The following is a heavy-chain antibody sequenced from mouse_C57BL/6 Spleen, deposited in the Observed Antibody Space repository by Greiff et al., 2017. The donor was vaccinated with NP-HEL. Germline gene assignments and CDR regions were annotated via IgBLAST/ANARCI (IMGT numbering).Heavy chain of an antibody. V-gene: IGHV1-64*01. Sequence: QVQLQQSGAELVKPGASVKLSCKASGYTFTSYWMHWVKQRPGQGLEWIGMIHPNSGSTNYNEKFKSKATLTVDKSSSTAYMQLSSLTSEDSAVYYCARWPAYGSSHFDYWGQGTTLTVSS. CDR1: GYTFTSYW. CDR3: ARWPAYGSSHFDY. D-gene: IGHD1-1*01. J-gene: IGHJ2*01. CDR2: IHPNSGST.